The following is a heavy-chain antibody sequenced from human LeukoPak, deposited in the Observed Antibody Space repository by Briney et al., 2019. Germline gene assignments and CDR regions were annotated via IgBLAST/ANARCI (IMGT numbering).Heavy chain of an antibody. CDR3: GGGGERIVGATAIY. CDR2: IYYSGST. Sequence: KPSETLSLTCTVSGYSISSGYYWGWIRQPPGKGLEWIGSIYYSGSTYYNPSLKSRVTISVDTSKNQFSLKLSSVTAADTAVYYWGGGGERIVGATAIYWGQGTLVTVSS. CDR1: GYSISSGYY. D-gene: IGHD1-26*01. J-gene: IGHJ4*02. V-gene: IGHV4-38-2*02.